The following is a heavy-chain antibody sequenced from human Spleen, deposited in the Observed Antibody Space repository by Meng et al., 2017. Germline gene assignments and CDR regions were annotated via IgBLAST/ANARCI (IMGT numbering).Heavy chain of an antibody. CDR3: ARGPASHSSSWYYFDY. J-gene: IGHJ4*02. CDR2: INHSGST. Sequence: SETLSLTCAVYGGSFSGYYWSWIRQPPGKGLEWIGEINHSGSTNYNPSLKSRVTISVDTSKNQFSLKLSSVTAADTAVYYCARGPASHSSSWYYFDYWGQGTLVTVSS. D-gene: IGHD6-13*01. CDR1: GGSFSGYY. V-gene: IGHV4-34*01.